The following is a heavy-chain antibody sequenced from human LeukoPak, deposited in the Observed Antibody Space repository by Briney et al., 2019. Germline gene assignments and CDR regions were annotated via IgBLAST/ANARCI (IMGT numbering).Heavy chain of an antibody. CDR3: AIGSVFEGLHY. D-gene: IGHD3-10*01. V-gene: IGHV4-61*08. CDR2: IHYSGST. CDR1: GGSISSGGYY. J-gene: IGHJ4*02. Sequence: SQTLSLTCTVSGGSISSGGYYWSWIRQPPGKGLEWIGYIHYSGSTTYNPSLKSRVTMSLDTFKNQFSLKLNSVTAADTAVYYCAIGSVFEGLHYWGQGTLVTVSS.